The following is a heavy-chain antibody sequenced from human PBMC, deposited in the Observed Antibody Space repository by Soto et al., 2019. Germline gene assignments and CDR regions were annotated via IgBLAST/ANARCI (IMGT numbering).Heavy chain of an antibody. CDR2: ISSSGGST. Sequence: GGSLRLSCAASGFTFSSYAMSWVRQAPGKGLEWVSAISSSGGSTYYADSVKGRFTISRDNSKNTLYLQMNSLRAEDTAVYYCAKARYCSGGSCYPNFEYWGQGTLVTVSS. CDR3: AKARYCSGGSCYPNFEY. V-gene: IGHV3-23*01. D-gene: IGHD2-15*01. J-gene: IGHJ4*02. CDR1: GFTFSSYA.